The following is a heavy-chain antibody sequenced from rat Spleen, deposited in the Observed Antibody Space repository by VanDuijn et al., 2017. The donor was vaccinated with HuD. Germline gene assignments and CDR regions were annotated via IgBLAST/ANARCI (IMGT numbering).Heavy chain of an antibody. CDR2: INQDSSTI. V-gene: IGHV4-2*01. CDR3: VREGLGVEG. Sequence: EVQLVESGGGLVQPGRSVKLSCAASGFNFKDYWMGWVRQAPGKGLEWIGEINQDSSTIKYTPSLKDKFTISRDNAQNTLYLQMSNLGSEDTAIYYCVREGLGVEGWGQGVMVTVSS. CDR1: GFNFKDYW. D-gene: IGHD1-6*01. J-gene: IGHJ2*01.